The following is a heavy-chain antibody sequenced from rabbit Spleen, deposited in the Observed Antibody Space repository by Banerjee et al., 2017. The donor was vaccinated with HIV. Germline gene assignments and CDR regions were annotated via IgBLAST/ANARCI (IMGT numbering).Heavy chain of an antibody. J-gene: IGHJ4*01. CDR1: GFSFSSGYY. Sequence: QQLVESGGGLVKPGASLTLTCKASGFSFSSGYYMSWVRQAPGKGLEWIGCIGTGSGNTYYASWAKGRFTISKTSSTTVTLQMTSLTAADTATYFCASPYSDVYFDLWGPGTLVTVS. CDR2: IGTGSGNT. D-gene: IGHD3-3*01. CDR3: ASPYSDVYFDL. V-gene: IGHV1S40*01.